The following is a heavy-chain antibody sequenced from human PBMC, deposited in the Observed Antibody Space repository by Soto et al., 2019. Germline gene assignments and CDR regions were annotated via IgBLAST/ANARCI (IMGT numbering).Heavy chain of an antibody. J-gene: IGHJ3*02. D-gene: IGHD2-8*01. V-gene: IGHV4-59*01. Sequence: PSETLSLTCTVSGDSISNYYWNWIRQPPGKGLEWIGYINYSGNTNCNPSLKSRVTISADTSKNQFSLKLSSVTAADTAVYYCARAEKVYAISGALDIWGQGTMVTVSS. CDR3: ARAEKVYAISGALDI. CDR2: INYSGNT. CDR1: GDSISNYY.